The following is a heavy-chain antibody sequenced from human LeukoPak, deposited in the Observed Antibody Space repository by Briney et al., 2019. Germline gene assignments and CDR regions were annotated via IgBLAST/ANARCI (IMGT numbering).Heavy chain of an antibody. D-gene: IGHD2-2*01. CDR1: GFTFSSYS. Sequence: GGSLRLSCAASGFTFSSYSMNWVRQAPGKGLEWVSSISSSSSYIYYADSVKGRFTISRDNAKNSLYLQMNSLRAEDTAVYYCARVGPQERYCSSTSCYYYYYYYMDVWGKGTTVTVSS. CDR3: ARVGPQERYCSSTSCYYYYYYYMDV. V-gene: IGHV3-21*01. J-gene: IGHJ6*03. CDR2: ISSSSSYI.